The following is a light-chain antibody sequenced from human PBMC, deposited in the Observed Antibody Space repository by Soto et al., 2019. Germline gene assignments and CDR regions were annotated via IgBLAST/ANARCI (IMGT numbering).Light chain of an antibody. V-gene: IGKV3D-15*01. CDR2: DTS. CDR3: QPYNNRPLT. J-gene: IGKJ4*01. Sequence: EIVLTQSPATLSVSPGERATLSCRASQSVSSSYLAWYQQQPGPTPRLLIYDTSTTATGAPTRFSGSRSGAEFPLTINRLQSEDFAVYYRQPYNNRPLTFGGGTKVDIK. CDR1: QSVSSSY.